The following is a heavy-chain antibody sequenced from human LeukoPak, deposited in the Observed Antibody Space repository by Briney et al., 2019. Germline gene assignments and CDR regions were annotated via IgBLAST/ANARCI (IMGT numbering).Heavy chain of an antibody. J-gene: IGHJ4*02. D-gene: IGHD6-6*01. CDR2: IYYSGST. Sequence: PSETLSLTCTVFGGSISSSSYYWGWIRQPPGKGLEWIGSIYYSGSTYYNPSLKSRVTISVDTSKNQFSLKLSSVTAADTAVYYCARRPWGIAARPDPFDYWGQGTLVTVSS. CDR3: ARRPWGIAARPDPFDY. CDR1: GGSISSSSYY. V-gene: IGHV4-39*01.